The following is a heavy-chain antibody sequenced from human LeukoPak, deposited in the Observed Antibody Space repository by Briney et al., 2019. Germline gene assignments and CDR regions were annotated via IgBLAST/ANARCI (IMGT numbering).Heavy chain of an antibody. V-gene: IGHV3-20*04. Sequence: GGSLRLSCAASGSTFDDYGMSWVRQAPGKGLEWVSGINWNGGSTGYADSVKGRFTISRDNAKNSLYLQMNSLRAEDTALYYCARERAGERPRPLLSYYYMDVWGKGTTVTISS. CDR3: ARERAGERPRPLLSYYYMDV. CDR2: INWNGGST. CDR1: GSTFDDYG. D-gene: IGHD3-16*01. J-gene: IGHJ6*03.